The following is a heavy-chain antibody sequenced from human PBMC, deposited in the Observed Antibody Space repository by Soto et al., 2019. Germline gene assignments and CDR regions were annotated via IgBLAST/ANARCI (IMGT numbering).Heavy chain of an antibody. Sequence: SETLSLTCAVSGYSISSGYYWGWIRQPPGKGLEWIGSIYHSGSTYYNPSLKSRVTISVDTSKNQFSLKLSSVTAADTAVYYCARAPYYDSSGYYVWGQGTLVTVS. D-gene: IGHD3-22*01. CDR3: ARAPYYDSSGYYV. CDR1: GYSISSGYY. V-gene: IGHV4-38-2*01. J-gene: IGHJ4*02. CDR2: IYHSGST.